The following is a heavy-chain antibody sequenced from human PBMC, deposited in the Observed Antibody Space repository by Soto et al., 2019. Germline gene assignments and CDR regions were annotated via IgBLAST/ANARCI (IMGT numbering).Heavy chain of an antibody. Sequence: ASVKVSCKVSGYTLTELSMHWVRQAPGKGLEWMGGFDPEDGETIYAQKFQGRVTMTEDTSTDTAYMELSSLRSEDTAVYYCATARGGAAAGTEYYYYYYMDVWGKGTTVTVSS. CDR1: GYTLTELS. D-gene: IGHD6-13*01. V-gene: IGHV1-24*01. CDR3: ATARGGAAAGTEYYYYYYMDV. J-gene: IGHJ6*03. CDR2: FDPEDGET.